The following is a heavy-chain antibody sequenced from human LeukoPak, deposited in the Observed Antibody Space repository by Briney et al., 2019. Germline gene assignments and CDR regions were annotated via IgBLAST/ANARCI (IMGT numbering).Heavy chain of an antibody. CDR3: AKDGKRIAMIGVVRRGHYLDY. CDR2: ISGSGDYT. CDR1: GFTFGSYA. Sequence: GGSLRLSCAASGFTFGSYAMSWVRQAPGKGLEWVSAISGSGDYTYYADSVKGRFTISRDNSKNRLYLQMNSLRAEDTALYYCAKDGKRIAMIGVVRRGHYLDYWGQGTLVTVSS. J-gene: IGHJ4*02. D-gene: IGHD3-22*01. V-gene: IGHV3-23*01.